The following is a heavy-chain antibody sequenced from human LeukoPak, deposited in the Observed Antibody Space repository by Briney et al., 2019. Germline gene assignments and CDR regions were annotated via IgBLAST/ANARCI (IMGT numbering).Heavy chain of an antibody. Sequence: SETLSLTCAVSGGSISSSNWWSWVRQPPGKGLEWIGEIYHSGSTNYNPSLKSRVTISVDKSKNQFSLKLSSVTAADTAVYYCARVKEAFNARDAFDIWGQGTMVTVSS. V-gene: IGHV4-4*02. CDR2: IYHSGST. D-gene: IGHD2/OR15-2a*01. J-gene: IGHJ3*02. CDR3: ARVKEAFNARDAFDI. CDR1: GGSISSSNW.